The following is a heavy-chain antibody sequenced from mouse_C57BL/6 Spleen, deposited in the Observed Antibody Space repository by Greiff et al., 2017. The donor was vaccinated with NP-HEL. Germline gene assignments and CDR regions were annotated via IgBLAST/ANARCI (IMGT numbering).Heavy chain of an antibody. CDR2: IWSGGST. D-gene: IGHD2-3*01. CDR3: AREDDGYPLYAMDY. CDR1: GFSLTSYG. Sequence: VKLVESGPGLVQPSQSLSITCTVSGFSLTSYGVHWVRQSPGKGLEWLGVIWSGGSTDYNAAFISRLSISKDNSKSQVFFKMNSLQADDTAIYYCAREDDGYPLYAMDYWGQGTSVTVSS. V-gene: IGHV2-2*01. J-gene: IGHJ4*01.